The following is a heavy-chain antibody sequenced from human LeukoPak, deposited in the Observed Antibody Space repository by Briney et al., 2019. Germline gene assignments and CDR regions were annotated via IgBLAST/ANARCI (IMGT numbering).Heavy chain of an antibody. CDR3: VKAVGAKGDYYYYYGMDV. Sequence: GGSLRLSCSASGFTFSSYAMHWVRQAPGKGREYVSAISRNGGSTYYADSVKARFTISRDNSKNTLYLRMSSLRAEDTAVYYCVKAVGAKGDYYYYYGMDVWGQGTTVTVSS. D-gene: IGHD1-26*01. J-gene: IGHJ6*02. CDR1: GFTFSSYA. V-gene: IGHV3-64D*09. CDR2: ISRNGGST.